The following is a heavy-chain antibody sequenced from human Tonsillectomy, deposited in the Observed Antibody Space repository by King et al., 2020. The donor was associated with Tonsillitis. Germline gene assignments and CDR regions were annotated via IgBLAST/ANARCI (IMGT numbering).Heavy chain of an antibody. D-gene: IGHD3-22*01. V-gene: IGHV4-34*01. CDR2: INHSGST. CDR3: ARGRTTYYYDSSGYSDAFDI. CDR1: GGSFSGYY. Sequence: VQLPQWGAGLLKPSETLSLTCAVYGGSFSGYYWSWIRQPPGKGLEWIGEINHSGSTNYNPSLKSRVTMSLDTSKKQFSLKVSSVTAADTAVYYCARGRTTYYYDSSGYSDAFDIWGQGTTVTVSS. J-gene: IGHJ3*02.